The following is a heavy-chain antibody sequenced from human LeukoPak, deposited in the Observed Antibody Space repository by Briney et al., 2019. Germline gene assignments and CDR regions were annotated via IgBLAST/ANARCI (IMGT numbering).Heavy chain of an antibody. CDR2: ITGSGTYI. V-gene: IGHV3-21*01. D-gene: IGHD6-19*01. CDR3: ARASHSSGWLFDY. J-gene: IGHJ4*02. CDR1: GFTFSSYN. Sequence: GGSLRLSCAASGFTFSSYNMNWVRQAPGKGLEWVSSITGSGTYIYYADSMKGRFTISRDNAQNSLSLQMNSLRAEDTAVYYCARASHSSGWLFDYWGQGTLVTVSS.